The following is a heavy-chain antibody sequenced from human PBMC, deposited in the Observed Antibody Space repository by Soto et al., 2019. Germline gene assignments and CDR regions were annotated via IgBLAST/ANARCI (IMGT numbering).Heavy chain of an antibody. D-gene: IGHD2-2*01. CDR2: IRSKAYGGTT. Sequence: GSLRLSCTASGFTFGDYAMSWFRQAPGKGLEWVGFIRSKAYGGTTEYAASVKGRFTISRDDSKSIAYLQMNSLKTEDTAVYYCTSMTLSGYCSSTSCYPDYWGQGTLVTVSS. V-gene: IGHV3-49*03. CDR3: TSMTLSGYCSSTSCYPDY. CDR1: GFTFGDYA. J-gene: IGHJ4*02.